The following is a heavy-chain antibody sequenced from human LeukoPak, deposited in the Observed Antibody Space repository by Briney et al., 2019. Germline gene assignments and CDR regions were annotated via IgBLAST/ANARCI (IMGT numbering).Heavy chain of an antibody. D-gene: IGHD3-16*01. CDR2: ISSGSTYT. Sequence: KPGGSLRLSCEVSGFTFSDHYMSWIRQAPGKRLEWVSYISSGSTYTNYADSVEGRFTISRDNAKNSLYLQMNSLRAEDTAAYYCARRLPATAGGLGAFDSWGQGTPVTVSS. J-gene: IGHJ4*02. CDR1: GFTFSDHY. CDR3: ARRLPATAGGLGAFDS. V-gene: IGHV3-11*03.